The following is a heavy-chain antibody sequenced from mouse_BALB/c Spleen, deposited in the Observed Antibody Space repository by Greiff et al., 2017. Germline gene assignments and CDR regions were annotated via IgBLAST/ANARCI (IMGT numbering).Heavy chain of an antibody. CDR3: ARNYGNYGWYFDV. CDR2: ISSGSSTI. V-gene: IGHV5-17*02. J-gene: IGHJ1*01. D-gene: IGHD2-1*01. CDR1: GFTFSSFG. Sequence: EVQLVESGGGLVQPGGSRKLSCAASGFTFSSFGMHWVRQAPEKGLEWVAYISSGSSTIYYADTVKGRFTISRDNPKNTLFLQMTSLRSEDTAMYYCARNYGNYGWYFDVWGAGTTVTVSS.